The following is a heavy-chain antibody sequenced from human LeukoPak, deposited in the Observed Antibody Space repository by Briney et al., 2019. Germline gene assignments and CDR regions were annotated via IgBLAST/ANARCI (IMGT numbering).Heavy chain of an antibody. CDR1: GGSISSSSYY. V-gene: IGHV4-39*01. D-gene: IGHD1-1*01. J-gene: IGHJ4*02. CDR2: IYYSGST. CDR3: AKLGTAEFDS. Sequence: SETLSLTCTVSGGSISSSSYYWGWIRQPPGKGLEWIGSIYYSGSTYYNPSLKSRVTISVDTSKNQFSLKLSSVTAADTAVYYCAKLGTAEFDSWGQGTLVTVSS.